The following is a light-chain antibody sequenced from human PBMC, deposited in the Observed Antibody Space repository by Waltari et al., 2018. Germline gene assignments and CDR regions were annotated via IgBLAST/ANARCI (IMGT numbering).Light chain of an antibody. V-gene: IGKV3-20*01. CDR3: QQSDTSSVT. J-gene: IGKJ5*01. Sequence: EIVLTQSPGTLSLSPGERATLSCRASQSISSTYLDWYQQKPGQAPSLLIYAASSRATGIPDMFSGSGSGTDFTLTINRLEPEDFAVYYCQQSDTSSVTFGQGTRLEIK. CDR2: AAS. CDR1: QSISSTY.